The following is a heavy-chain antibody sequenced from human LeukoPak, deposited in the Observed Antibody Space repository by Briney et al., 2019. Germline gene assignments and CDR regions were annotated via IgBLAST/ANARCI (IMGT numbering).Heavy chain of an antibody. V-gene: IGHV1-69*06. CDR1: GGTFSSYA. CDR2: IIPIFGTA. D-gene: IGHD6-19*01. J-gene: IGHJ5*02. Sequence: GASVKVSCKASGGTFSSYAISWVRQAPGQGLEWVGGIIPIFGTANYAQKFQGRVTITADKSTSTAYMELSSLRSEDTAVYYCARVLELGAVAGNWFDPWGQGTLVTVSS. CDR3: ARVLELGAVAGNWFDP.